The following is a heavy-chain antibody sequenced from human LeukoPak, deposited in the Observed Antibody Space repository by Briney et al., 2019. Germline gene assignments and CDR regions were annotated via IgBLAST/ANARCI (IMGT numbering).Heavy chain of an antibody. CDR3: AREMGGVWYDSSGYYDY. CDR1: GFTFSSYW. D-gene: IGHD3-22*01. Sequence: TGGSLRLSCAASGFTFSSYWMSWVRQAPGKWLEWVANIKQDGSEKYYVDSVKGRFTISRDNAKNSLYLQMNSLRAEDTAVYYCAREMGGVWYDSSGYYDYWGQGTLVTVSS. V-gene: IGHV3-7*01. J-gene: IGHJ4*02. CDR2: IKQDGSEK.